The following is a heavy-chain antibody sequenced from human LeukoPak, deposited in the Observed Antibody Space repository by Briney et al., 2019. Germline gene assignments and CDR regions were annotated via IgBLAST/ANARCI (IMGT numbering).Heavy chain of an antibody. CDR3: ARDHTYYDFWSGYYAYYFDY. V-gene: IGHV3-11*04. CDR2: ISSSGSTI. Sequence: PGGSLRLSCAASGFTFSDYYMSWIRQAPGKGLEWVSYISSSGSTIYYADSVKGRFTISRDNAKNSLYLQMNSLRAEDTAVYYCARDHTYYDFWSGYYAYYFDYWGQGTLVTVSS. D-gene: IGHD3-3*01. CDR1: GFTFSDYY. J-gene: IGHJ4*02.